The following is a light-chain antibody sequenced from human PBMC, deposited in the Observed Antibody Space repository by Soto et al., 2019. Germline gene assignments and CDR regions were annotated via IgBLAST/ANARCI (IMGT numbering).Light chain of an antibody. V-gene: IGKV1-39*01. Sequence: DIQMTQSPCALSASVGDIVTITCRASQSISSYLNWYQQKPGKAPKLLIYAASSLQSGVPSRFSGSGSGTDFTLTISSLQPEDFATYYCQQSYSTPYTFGQGTKLEIK. CDR3: QQSYSTPYT. J-gene: IGKJ2*01. CDR1: QSISSY. CDR2: AAS.